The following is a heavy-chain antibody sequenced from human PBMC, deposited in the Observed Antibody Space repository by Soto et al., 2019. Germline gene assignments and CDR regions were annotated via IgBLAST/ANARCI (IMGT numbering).Heavy chain of an antibody. CDR1: GYTLTELS. D-gene: IGHD3-10*01. CDR3: ATSMVRGVAPPRFDY. Sequence: ASVKVSCKVSGYTLTELSMHWVRQAPGKGLEWMGGFDPEDGETIYAQKFQGRVTMTEDTSTDTAYMELSSLRSEDTAVYYWATSMVRGVAPPRFDYWGQGTLVTVSS. CDR2: FDPEDGET. V-gene: IGHV1-24*01. J-gene: IGHJ4*02.